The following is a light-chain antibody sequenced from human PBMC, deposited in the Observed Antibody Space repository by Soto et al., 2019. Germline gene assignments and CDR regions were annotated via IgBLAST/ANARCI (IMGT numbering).Light chain of an antibody. V-gene: IGKV3D-15*01. CDR2: DSS. CDR3: QQYNNWPPVYT. Sequence: EIVMTQSPATLSVSPGERATLSCRASQTVNNKLAWYQQKPGQAPRLLIYDSSTRGTGIPARFSGSGSGTEFTLTIASLQSEDFAVYYCQQYNNWPPVYTFGLGTKLEFK. J-gene: IGKJ2*01. CDR1: QTVNNK.